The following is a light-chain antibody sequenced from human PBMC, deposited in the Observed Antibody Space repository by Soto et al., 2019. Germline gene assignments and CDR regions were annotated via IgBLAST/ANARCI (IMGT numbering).Light chain of an antibody. Sequence: DIQMTQSPPTLSASVGDRVTITCRASQSIRHYLAWYQQMPGKAPKLLIYDASTLKSGVPSRFSGSGSGTEFTLTSSSLQPDDFGTYFCQHHNSYSQTFGQGTKVEIK. CDR2: DAS. J-gene: IGKJ1*01. CDR1: QSIRHY. CDR3: QHHNSYSQT. V-gene: IGKV1-5*01.